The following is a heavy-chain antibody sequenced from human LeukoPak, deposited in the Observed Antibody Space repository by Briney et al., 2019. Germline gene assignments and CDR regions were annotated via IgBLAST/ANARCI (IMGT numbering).Heavy chain of an antibody. CDR3: ARDLGATHYFDY. J-gene: IGHJ4*02. D-gene: IGHD1-26*01. CDR2: ISSSSSYI. Sequence: GGSLRLSCAASGFTFSSYSMNWVRQAPGKGLEWVSSISSSSSYIYYADSVKGRFTISRDNAKNSLYLQMNSPRAEDTAVYYCARDLGATHYFDYWGQGTLVTVSS. CDR1: GFTFSSYS. V-gene: IGHV3-21*01.